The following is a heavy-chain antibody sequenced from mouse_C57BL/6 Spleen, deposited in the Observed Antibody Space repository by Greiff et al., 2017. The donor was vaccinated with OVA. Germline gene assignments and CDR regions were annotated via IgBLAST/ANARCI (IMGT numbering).Heavy chain of an antibody. CDR3: ARGFNGSSYPHWYFDV. CDR2: INYDGSST. J-gene: IGHJ1*03. D-gene: IGHD1-1*01. CDR1: GFTFSDYY. Sequence: EVMLVESEGGLVQPGSSMKLSCTASGFTFSDYYMAWVRQVPEKGLEWVANINYDGSSTYYLDSLKSRFIISRDNAKNILYLQMSSLKSEDTATYYCARGFNGSSYPHWYFDVWGTGTTVTVSS. V-gene: IGHV5-16*01.